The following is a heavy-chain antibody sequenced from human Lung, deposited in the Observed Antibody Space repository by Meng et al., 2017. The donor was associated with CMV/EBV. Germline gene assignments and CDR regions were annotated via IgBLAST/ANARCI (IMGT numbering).Heavy chain of an antibody. V-gene: IGHV4-39*02. Sequence: SETLSLXCTVSGGSISSSSYYWGWIRQPPGKGLEWIGSIYYSGSTYYNPSLKSRVTISVDTSKNQFSLKLSSVTAADTAVYYCARDATIFGVVDPYYYGRAVWGTWTXVNVAS. CDR3: ARDATIFGVVDPYYYGRAV. CDR1: GGSISSSSYY. CDR2: IYYSGST. J-gene: IGHJ6*04. D-gene: IGHD3-3*01.